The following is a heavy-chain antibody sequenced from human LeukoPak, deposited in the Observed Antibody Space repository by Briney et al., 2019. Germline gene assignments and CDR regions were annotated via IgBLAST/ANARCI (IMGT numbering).Heavy chain of an antibody. V-gene: IGHV3-23*01. CDR3: AKGRLRIVATALGY. Sequence: GGSLRLSCAASGFTFSSYAMSWVRQAPGKGRGWVSAISGSGGSTYYADSVKGRFTISRDNSKNTLYLQMNSLRAEDTAVYYCAKGRLRIVATALGYWGQGTLVTVSS. D-gene: IGHD5-12*01. CDR2: ISGSGGST. J-gene: IGHJ4*02. CDR1: GFTFSSYA.